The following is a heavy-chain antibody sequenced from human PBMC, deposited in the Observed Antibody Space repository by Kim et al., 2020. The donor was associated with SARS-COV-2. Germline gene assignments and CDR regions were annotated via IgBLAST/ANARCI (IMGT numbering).Heavy chain of an antibody. V-gene: IGHV4-59*01. D-gene: IGHD3-9*01. J-gene: IGHJ4*02. CDR1: GGSISSYY. CDR2: IYYSGST. Sequence: SETLSLTCTVSGGSISSYYWSWIRQPPGKGLEWIGYIYYSGSTNYNPSLKSRVTISVDTSKNQFSLKLSSVTAADTAVYYCARGGILTGYYTLGDYWGQGTLVTVSS. CDR3: ARGGILTGYYTLGDY.